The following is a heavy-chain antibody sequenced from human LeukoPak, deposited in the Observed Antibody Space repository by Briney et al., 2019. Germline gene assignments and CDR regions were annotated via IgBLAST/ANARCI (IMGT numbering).Heavy chain of an antibody. Sequence: SGGSLRLSCAASGFTFSSYSMNWVRQAPGKGLEWVSYISSSSTIYYADSVKGRFTISRDNAKNSLYLQMNSLRAEDTAVYYCSTGSGHAFDIWGRGTMVTVSS. CDR3: STGSGHAFDI. J-gene: IGHJ3*02. CDR1: GFTFSSYS. CDR2: ISSSSTI. D-gene: IGHD3-10*01. V-gene: IGHV3-48*01.